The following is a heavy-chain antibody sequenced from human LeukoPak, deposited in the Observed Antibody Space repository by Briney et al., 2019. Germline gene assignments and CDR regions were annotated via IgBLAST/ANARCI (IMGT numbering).Heavy chain of an antibody. V-gene: IGHV1-18*01. Sequence: EASVKVSCKASGYTFTSYGISWVRQAPGQGLEWMGWISAYNGNTNYAQKLQGRVTMTTDASTSTAYMELRSLRSDDTAVYYCARDVDTGMVLVVFDYWGQGTLVTVSS. D-gene: IGHD5-18*01. CDR3: ARDVDTGMVLVVFDY. J-gene: IGHJ4*02. CDR2: ISAYNGNT. CDR1: GYTFTSYG.